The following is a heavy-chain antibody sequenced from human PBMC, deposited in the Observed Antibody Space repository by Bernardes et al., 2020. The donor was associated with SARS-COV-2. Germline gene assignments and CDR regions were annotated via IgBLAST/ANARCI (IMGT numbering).Heavy chain of an antibody. CDR3: AREYTYGVDS. Sequence: GGSLRLSCAASGFTFSSSVMNWVRQAPGKGLEWVSYISTGGSTKYYADSVKGRFTISRDNAKNSLYLQMNSLRAEDTAVYYCAREYTYGVDSWGQGTLVTVTS. CDR1: GFTFSSSV. D-gene: IGHD5-18*01. CDR2: ISTGGSTK. J-gene: IGHJ4*02. V-gene: IGHV3-48*03.